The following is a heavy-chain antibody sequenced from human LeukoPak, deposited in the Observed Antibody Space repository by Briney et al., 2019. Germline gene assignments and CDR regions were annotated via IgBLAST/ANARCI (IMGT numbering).Heavy chain of an antibody. CDR2: ISYDGSNK. J-gene: IGHJ3*02. CDR1: GFTFGSYA. V-gene: IGHV3-30-3*01. D-gene: IGHD3-3*01. CDR3: ARDLETYYDFWSGFPI. Sequence: GGSLRLSCAASGFTFGSYAMHWVRQAPGKGLEWVAVISYDGSNKYYADSVKGRFTISRDNSKNTLYLQMNSLRAEDTAVYYCARDLETYYDFWSGFPIWGQGTMVTVSS.